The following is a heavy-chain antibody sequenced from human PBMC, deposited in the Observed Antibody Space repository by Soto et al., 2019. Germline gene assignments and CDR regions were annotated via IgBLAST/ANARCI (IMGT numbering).Heavy chain of an antibody. Sequence: QVQLVQSGAVVKKPGSSVKVSCKASGGGFSSYAISWVRQAPGQGLEWMGGIIPIFGTANYAQKFQGRVTITADKSTSTAYMELSSLRSEDTAVYYCVQGPPYYYGMDVWGQGTTVTVSS. CDR1: GGGFSSYA. V-gene: IGHV1-69*06. CDR3: VQGPPYYYGMDV. D-gene: IGHD4-4*01. J-gene: IGHJ6*02. CDR2: IIPIFGTA.